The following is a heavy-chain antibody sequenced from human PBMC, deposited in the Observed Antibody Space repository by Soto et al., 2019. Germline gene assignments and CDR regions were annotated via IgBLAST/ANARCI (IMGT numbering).Heavy chain of an antibody. CDR3: AREPSTLVRAYN. CDR1: GFTFSSYA. J-gene: IGHJ4*02. D-gene: IGHD3-10*01. Sequence: PGGSLRLSCAASGFTFSSYAMHWVRQAPGKGLEWVSSIGTSDTSMYYADSVKGRFTVSRDDAKKSVYLQMDSLRVEDTATYYCAREPSTLVRAYNWGQGTLVTVSS. CDR2: IGTSDTSM. V-gene: IGHV3-21*01.